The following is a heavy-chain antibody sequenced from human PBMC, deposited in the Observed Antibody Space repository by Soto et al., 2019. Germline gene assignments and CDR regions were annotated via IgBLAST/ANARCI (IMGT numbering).Heavy chain of an antibody. Sequence: VQLVQSGAEVKKPGSSVKVSCKASGGPFSSYPLTWVRQAPGQGLEWMGGIIPIFGIVNSAQKFQGRVSITADESTSTAYMELRSLTSEDTAVYYCARPRTTATTKGYDYWGQGTLVTVSS. CDR3: ARPRTTATTKGYDY. J-gene: IGHJ4*02. CDR1: GGPFSSYP. CDR2: IIPIFGIV. D-gene: IGHD1-1*01. V-gene: IGHV1-69*01.